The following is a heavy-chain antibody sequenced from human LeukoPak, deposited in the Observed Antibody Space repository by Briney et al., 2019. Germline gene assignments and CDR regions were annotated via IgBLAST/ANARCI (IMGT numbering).Heavy chain of an antibody. CDR1: GGTFSSYA. D-gene: IGHD3-22*01. V-gene: IGHV1-69*04. J-gene: IGHJ4*02. CDR3: ARGTYYYDSSGYYPFGY. CDR2: IIPILGIA. Sequence: EASVKVSCKASGGTFSSYAISWVRQAPGQGLEWMGRIIPILGIANYAQKFQGRVTITADKSTSTAYMELSSLRSEDTAVYYCARGTYYYDSSGYYPFGYWGQGTLVTVSS.